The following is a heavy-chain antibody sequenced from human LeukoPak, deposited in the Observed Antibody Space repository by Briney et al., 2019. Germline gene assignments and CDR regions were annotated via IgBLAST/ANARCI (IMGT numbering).Heavy chain of an antibody. Sequence: GSLQLSCAASGFTFSSYWMHWVRQAPGKGLVWVSRINSDGSSTSYADSVKGRFTISRDNAKNTLYLQMNSLRAEDTAVYYCARDDFWSGTEVPFDYWGQGTLVTVSS. V-gene: IGHV3-74*01. J-gene: IGHJ4*02. CDR2: INSDGSST. D-gene: IGHD3-3*01. CDR3: ARDDFWSGTEVPFDY. CDR1: GFTFSSYW.